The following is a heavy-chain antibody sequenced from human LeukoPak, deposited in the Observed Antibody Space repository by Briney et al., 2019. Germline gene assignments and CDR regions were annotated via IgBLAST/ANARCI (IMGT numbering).Heavy chain of an antibody. Sequence: SETLSLTCAVYGGSFSGYYWSWIRQPPGKGLEWIGEINHSGSTNYNPSLKSRVTISVDTSKNQFSLKLSSVTAADTAVYYCVGYYDRDAFDIWGRGTMVTVSS. J-gene: IGHJ3*02. D-gene: IGHD3-22*01. CDR1: GGSFSGYY. CDR3: VGYYDRDAFDI. V-gene: IGHV4-34*01. CDR2: INHSGST.